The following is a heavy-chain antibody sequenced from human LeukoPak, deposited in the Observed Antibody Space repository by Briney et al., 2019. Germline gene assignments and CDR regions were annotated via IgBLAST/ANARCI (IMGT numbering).Heavy chain of an antibody. Sequence: GGSLRLSCAASGFTFSSYGMHWVRQASGKGLEWVAFIRYDGSNKYYADSVKGRFTISRDNSKNTLYLQMNSLRAEDTAVYYWAKDELVMDGSGSCFDYWGQGTLVTVSS. CDR3: AKDELVMDGSGSCFDY. V-gene: IGHV3-30*02. D-gene: IGHD3-10*01. J-gene: IGHJ4*02. CDR1: GFTFSSYG. CDR2: IRYDGSNK.